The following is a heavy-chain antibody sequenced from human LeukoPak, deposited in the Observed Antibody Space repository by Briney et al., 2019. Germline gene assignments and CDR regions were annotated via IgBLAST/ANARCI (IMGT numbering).Heavy chain of an antibody. CDR1: GGSISSGSYY. CDR2: IYYSGST. V-gene: IGHV4-39*01. CDR3: ARLRPLSCSSTSCYIGIGSYFDY. Sequence: SETLSLTCTVSGGSISSGSYYWSWIRQPPGKGLEWIGSIYYSGSTYYNPSLKSRVTISVDTSKNQFSLKLSSVTAADTAVYYCARLRPLSCSSTSCYIGIGSYFDYWGQGTLVTVSS. J-gene: IGHJ4*02. D-gene: IGHD2-2*02.